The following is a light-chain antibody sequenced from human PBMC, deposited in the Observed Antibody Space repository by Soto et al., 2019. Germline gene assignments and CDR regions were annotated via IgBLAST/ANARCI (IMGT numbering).Light chain of an antibody. CDR1: QGISSA. Sequence: AIQLTQSPSSLSASVGVRVTITCRASQGISSALAWYQQKPGKAPNLLIYDASSLESGVPSRFSGSGSGTDFTLTISSLQPEDFATYYCQQFNNYPITFGQGTRLEIK. CDR3: QQFNNYPIT. J-gene: IGKJ5*01. V-gene: IGKV1D-13*01. CDR2: DAS.